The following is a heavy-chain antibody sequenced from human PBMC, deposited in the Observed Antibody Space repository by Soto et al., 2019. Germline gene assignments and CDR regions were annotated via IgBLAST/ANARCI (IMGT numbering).Heavy chain of an antibody. CDR2: IYYSGST. D-gene: IGHD3-22*01. Sequence: PSETLSLTCTVSGGSISSGGYYWSWIRQHPGKGLEWIGYIYYSGSTYYNPSLKSRVTISVDTSKNQFSLKLSSVTAAGTAVYYCARGQHYYDSSGYPGYWGQGTLVTVSS. J-gene: IGHJ4*02. CDR3: ARGQHYYDSSGYPGY. V-gene: IGHV4-31*03. CDR1: GGSISSGGYY.